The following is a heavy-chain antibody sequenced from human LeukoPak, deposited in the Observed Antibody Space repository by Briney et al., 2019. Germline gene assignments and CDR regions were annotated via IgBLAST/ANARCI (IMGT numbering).Heavy chain of an antibody. J-gene: IGHJ4*02. V-gene: IGHV3-30*18. D-gene: IGHD1-26*01. CDR2: ISYDRSDE. CDR1: AFSSSNYG. CDR3: AKGRVASGRYFDY. Sequence: GTSLLLSSSASAFSSSNYGMHWFRQAPGKALEWLASISYDRSDEYNADYVKGRITISRDNSKNTVYLQMNSLRAEDTAVYYCAKGRVASGRYFDYWGQGTLVTVSS.